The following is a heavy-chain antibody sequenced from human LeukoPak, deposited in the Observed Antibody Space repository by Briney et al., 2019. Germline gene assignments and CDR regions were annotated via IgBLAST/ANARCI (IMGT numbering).Heavy chain of an antibody. V-gene: IGHV3-74*01. J-gene: IGHJ3*02. CDR1: GFTFSRYW. D-gene: IGHD5-12*01. CDR3: AKDLVATTYRDAFDI. Sequence: PGGSLRLSCAASGFTFSRYWMHWVRQGPGKGLVWVSRINSDGSSTSYADSVKGRFTISRDNAKNTLYLQMNSLRAEDTAVYYCAKDLVATTYRDAFDIWGQGTMVTVSS. CDR2: INSDGSST.